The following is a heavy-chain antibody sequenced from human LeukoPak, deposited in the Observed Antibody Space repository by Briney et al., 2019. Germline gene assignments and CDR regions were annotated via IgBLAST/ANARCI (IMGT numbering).Heavy chain of an antibody. D-gene: IGHD3-16*01. CDR3: ARGGGLDV. J-gene: IGHJ6*02. CDR1: GFTFSSYW. V-gene: IGHV3-7*03. CDR2: INHNGNVN. Sequence: GGSLRLACAACGFTFSSYWMNWARQAPGKGLEWVASINHNGNVNYYVDSVKGRFTISRDNAKNSLYLQMSNLRAEDTAVYFCARGGGLDVWGQGATVTVSS.